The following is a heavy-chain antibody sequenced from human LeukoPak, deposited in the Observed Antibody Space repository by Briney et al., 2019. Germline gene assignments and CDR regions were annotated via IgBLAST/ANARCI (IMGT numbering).Heavy chain of an antibody. CDR2: ISGGGGTTYYA. V-gene: IGHV3-23*01. CDR3: AKFFDILTGYFDY. Sequence: GGSXRLSCAASGFTFSSYAMSWVRQXPGKGLEWVSAISGGGGTTYYAYYADSVKGRFTISRDNSKNTLYLQMNSLRAEDTAVYYCAKFFDILTGYFDYWGQGTLVTVSS. J-gene: IGHJ4*02. CDR1: GFTFSSYA. D-gene: IGHD3-9*01.